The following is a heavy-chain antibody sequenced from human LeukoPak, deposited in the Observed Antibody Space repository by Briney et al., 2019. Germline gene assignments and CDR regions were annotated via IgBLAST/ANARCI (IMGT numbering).Heavy chain of an antibody. V-gene: IGHV3-7*05. CDR2: IKEDGSDK. Sequence: GGSLRLSCAPSGFTLSNFWMAWVRPAAGKGLEWVAHIKEDGSDKKYVDSVKGRFTISRDNPKNSLYLQMNSLRAEDTAVYYCASRPFRSAFAPWGQGTLVTVSS. J-gene: IGHJ5*02. CDR3: ASRPFRSAFAP. CDR1: GFTLSNFW.